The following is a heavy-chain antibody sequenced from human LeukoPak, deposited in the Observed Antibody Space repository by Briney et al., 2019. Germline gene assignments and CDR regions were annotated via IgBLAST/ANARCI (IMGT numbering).Heavy chain of an antibody. Sequence: ASVKVSCKASGYTFTSYYMHWVRQAPGQGLEWMGIINPSGGSTSYAQKFQGRVTMTRDTSTSTVYMELSSLRSEDTAVYYCARAAAAAAEGSLGDYWGQGTLVTVSS. J-gene: IGHJ4*02. CDR3: ARAAAAAAEGSLGDY. D-gene: IGHD6-13*01. CDR2: INPSGGST. CDR1: GYTFTSYY. V-gene: IGHV1-46*01.